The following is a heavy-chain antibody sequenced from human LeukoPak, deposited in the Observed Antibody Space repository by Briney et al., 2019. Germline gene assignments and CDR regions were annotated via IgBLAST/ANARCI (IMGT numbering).Heavy chain of an antibody. CDR3: ARGGKYVATIIN. CDR2: INYSGST. D-gene: IGHD5-24*01. CDR1: GGSISSSSYY. V-gene: IGHV4-39*01. Sequence: SETLSLTCTVSGGSISSSSYYWGWIRQPPGKGLEWIGSINYSGSTYYNPSLKSRVTISVDTSKNQFSLQLSSVTAADTAVYYCARGGKYVATIINWGQGTLVTVSS. J-gene: IGHJ4*02.